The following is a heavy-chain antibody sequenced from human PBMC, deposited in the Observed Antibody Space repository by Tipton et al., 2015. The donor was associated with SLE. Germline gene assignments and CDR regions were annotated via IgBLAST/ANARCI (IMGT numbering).Heavy chain of an antibody. CDR1: GGSINSYY. CDR3: AKSMGVGYCSGGNCFEPFDY. Sequence: TLSLTCTVSGGSINSYYWNWIRQSPGKGLEWIGRIYHSGSTNYNPSLKSRLTMSVDTSKNQFTLKLSSVTAADTAVYYCAKSMGVGYCSGGNCFEPFDYWGQGALVTVSS. V-gene: IGHV4-59*08. CDR2: IYHSGST. J-gene: IGHJ4*02. D-gene: IGHD2-15*01.